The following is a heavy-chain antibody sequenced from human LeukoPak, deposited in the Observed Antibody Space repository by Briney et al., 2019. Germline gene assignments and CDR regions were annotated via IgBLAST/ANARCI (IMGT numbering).Heavy chain of an antibody. CDR2: IKQGGSEK. Sequence: GGSLRLSCAASGFTFSSYWMSWVRQAPGKGLEWVANIKQGGSEKYYVDSVKGRFTISRDNAKNSLYLQMNSLRAEDTAVYYCAREVCSSTSCPYYFDYWGQGTLVTVSS. CDR3: AREVCSSTSCPYYFDY. D-gene: IGHD2-2*01. J-gene: IGHJ4*02. V-gene: IGHV3-7*01. CDR1: GFTFSSYW.